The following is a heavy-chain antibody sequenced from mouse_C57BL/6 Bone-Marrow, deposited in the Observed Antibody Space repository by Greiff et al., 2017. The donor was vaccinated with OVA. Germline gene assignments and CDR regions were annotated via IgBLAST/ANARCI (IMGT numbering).Heavy chain of an antibody. V-gene: IGHV5-6*01. J-gene: IGHJ4*01. CDR1: GFTFSSYG. CDR2: ISSGGSYN. Sequence: EVQLVESGGDLVKPGGSLKLSCAASGFTFSSYGMSWVRQTPDKRLEWVATISSGGSYNYYPDSVKGRVTISRANAKNTLYLQMSSLKSEDSAMYYCARPRARHCYYAIDYWGQGTSVTVSS. D-gene: IGHD3-1*01. CDR3: ARPRARHCYYAIDY.